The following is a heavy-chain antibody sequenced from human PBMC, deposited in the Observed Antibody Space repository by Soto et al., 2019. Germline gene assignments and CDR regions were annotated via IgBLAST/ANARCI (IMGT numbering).Heavy chain of an antibody. D-gene: IGHD3-3*01. CDR1: GFTFSSYG. V-gene: IGHV3-30*18. J-gene: IGHJ6*02. CDR2: ISYDGSNK. Sequence: GGSLRLSCAASGFTFSSYGMHWVRQAPGKGLEWVAVISYDGSNKYYADSVKGRFTISRDNSKNTLYLQMNSLRAEDTAVYYCAKDPGSLLWSLWRVLDYYGMDVWGQGTTVTVSS. CDR3: AKDPGSLLWSLWRVLDYYGMDV.